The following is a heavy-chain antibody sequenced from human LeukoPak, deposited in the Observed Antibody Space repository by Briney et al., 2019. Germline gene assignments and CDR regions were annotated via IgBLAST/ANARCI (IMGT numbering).Heavy chain of an antibody. V-gene: IGHV1-69*01. CDR3: ARETDSSSSIFDY. D-gene: IGHD6-6*01. CDR2: IIPIFGTA. CDR1: GGTFSSYA. J-gene: IGHJ4*02. Sequence: SVKVSCKASGGTFSSYAISWVRQAPGQGLEWMGGIIPIFGTANYAQKFQGRVTITADESTSTAYMELSSLRSEDTAVYYCARETDSSSSIFDYWGQGTLVTVSS.